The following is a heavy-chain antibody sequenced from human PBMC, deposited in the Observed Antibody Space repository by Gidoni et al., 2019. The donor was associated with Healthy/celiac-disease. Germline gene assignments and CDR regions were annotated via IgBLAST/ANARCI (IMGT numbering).Heavy chain of an antibody. D-gene: IGHD3-22*01. Sequence: QVQLVQSGAEGKKPGASVKVSGKASAYTCTSYAINWVRPATGQGLEWMGWMNPNSGNTGYAQKFQGRVTMTRNTSISTAYMELSSLRSEDTAVYYCARGNYDSSGYWYFDYWGQGTLVTVSS. J-gene: IGHJ4*02. CDR3: ARGNYDSSGYWYFDY. V-gene: IGHV1-8*01. CDR2: MNPNSGNT. CDR1: AYTCTSYA.